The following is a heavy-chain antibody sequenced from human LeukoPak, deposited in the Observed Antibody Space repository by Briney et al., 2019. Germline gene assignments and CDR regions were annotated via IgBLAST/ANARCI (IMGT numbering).Heavy chain of an antibody. D-gene: IGHD2-15*01. CDR3: ARSAEIVVVVAASRKHYYYYYGMDV. J-gene: IGHJ6*02. Sequence: PSETLSLTCTVSGGSISSYYWSWIRQPPGKGLEWIGYIYYSGSTNYNPSLKSRVTISVDTSKNQFSLKLSSVTAADTAVYYCARSAEIVVVVAASRKHYYYYYGMDVWGQGTTVTVSS. CDR2: IYYSGST. V-gene: IGHV4-59*08. CDR1: GGSISSYY.